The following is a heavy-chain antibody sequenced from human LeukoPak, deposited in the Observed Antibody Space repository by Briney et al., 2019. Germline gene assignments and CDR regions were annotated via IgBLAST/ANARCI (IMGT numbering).Heavy chain of an antibody. V-gene: IGHV4-38-2*02. CDR1: GYSISSGFY. CDR2: IFHTGDT. D-gene: IGHD6-6*01. CDR3: ARDWGVGGRPGYMDV. Sequence: SETLSLTCTVSGYSISSGFYWGWIRQPPGKGLEWIGIIFHTGDTYYNPSLKSRVTISLDTSRNQFSLNLSSVTAADTAVYFCARDWGVGGRPGYMDVWGKGTTVTVSS. J-gene: IGHJ6*03.